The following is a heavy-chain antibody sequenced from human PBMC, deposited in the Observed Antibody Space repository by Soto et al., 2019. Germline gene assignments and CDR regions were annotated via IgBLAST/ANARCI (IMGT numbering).Heavy chain of an antibody. CDR2: IYHSGST. CDR1: GGSISSGGYS. Sequence: SETLSLTCAVSGGSISSGGYSWSWIRQPPGKGLEWIGYIYHSGSTYYNPSLKSRVTISVDRSKNQFSLKLSSVTAADTAVYYCARGGYDSSGYYYPTFDYWGQGTLVTVSS. V-gene: IGHV4-30-2*01. D-gene: IGHD3-22*01. J-gene: IGHJ4*02. CDR3: ARGGYDSSGYYYPTFDY.